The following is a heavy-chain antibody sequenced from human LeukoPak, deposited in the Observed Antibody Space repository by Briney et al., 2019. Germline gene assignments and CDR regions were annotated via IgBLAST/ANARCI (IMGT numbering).Heavy chain of an antibody. D-gene: IGHD4-17*01. V-gene: IGHV1-69*05. Sequence: ASVKVSCKASGGTFSSYAISWVRQAPGQGLEWMGRIIPIFGTANYAQKFQGRVTITTDESTSTAYMELSSLRSEDTAVYYCASTTVTTYYYYYYMDVWGKGTTVTVSS. CDR1: GGTFSSYA. CDR3: ASTTVTTYYYYYYMDV. CDR2: IIPIFGTA. J-gene: IGHJ6*03.